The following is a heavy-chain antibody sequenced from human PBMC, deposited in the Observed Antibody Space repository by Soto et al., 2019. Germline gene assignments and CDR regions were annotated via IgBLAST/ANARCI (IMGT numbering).Heavy chain of an antibody. D-gene: IGHD2-2*01. Sequence: SETLSLTCTVSGGSINSGGFYWSWIRQHPGKGLEWIGYIYFSGTTYYNPSLKSRLTISLDTSKNQFSLKLSSVTAADTAVYYCARLYVIPAVIPPGYFDYWGQGALVTVSS. CDR2: IYFSGTT. J-gene: IGHJ4*02. V-gene: IGHV4-31*03. CDR3: ARLYVIPAVIPPGYFDY. CDR1: GGSINSGGFY.